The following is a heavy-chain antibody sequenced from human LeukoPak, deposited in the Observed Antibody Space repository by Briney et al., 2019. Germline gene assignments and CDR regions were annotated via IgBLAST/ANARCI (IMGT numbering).Heavy chain of an antibody. D-gene: IGHD3-22*01. J-gene: IGHJ6*03. Sequence: SETLSLTCTVSGGSISNYYWNWIRQPPGKGLEWIGYIYYTGNTNYNPSLKSRVTISVDTSKNQFSLKLSSVTAADTAVYYCARETYYYDSSGYYYYYMDVWGKGTTVTISS. CDR3: ARETYYYDSSGYYYYYMDV. V-gene: IGHV4-59*12. CDR2: IYYTGNT. CDR1: GGSISNYY.